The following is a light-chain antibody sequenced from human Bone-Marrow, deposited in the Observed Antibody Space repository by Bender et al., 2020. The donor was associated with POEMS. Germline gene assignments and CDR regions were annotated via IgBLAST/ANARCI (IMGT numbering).Light chain of an antibody. J-gene: IGLJ2*01. Sequence: QAVVTQEPSLTVSPGGTVTLTCGTNTGGVTIRHYPYWFQQKPGQAPRALIYDTSNKNSWTPARFSGSLSGGKAVLTLSGAQAEDEAVYFCLLSYGGARVFGGGTMLTV. CDR1: TGGVTIRHY. V-gene: IGLV7-46*01. CDR2: DTS. CDR3: LLSYGGARV.